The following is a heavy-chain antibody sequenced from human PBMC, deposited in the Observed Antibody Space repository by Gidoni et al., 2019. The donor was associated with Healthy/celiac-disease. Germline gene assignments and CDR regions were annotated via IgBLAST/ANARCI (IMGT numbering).Heavy chain of an antibody. V-gene: IGHV3-15*01. Sequence: EVQLVESGGGLVKPGGSLRLSCAASGFTFSKAWMTWVRQAPGKGLEWVGRIKSKTYGGTTDYAAPVKGRFTISRDDSKNTLYLQMNSLKTEDTAVYYCTTVASEIVVESSGYAFDIWAQGTMVTVSS. CDR1: GFTFSKAW. D-gene: IGHD3-22*01. J-gene: IGHJ3*02. CDR3: TTVASEIVVESSGYAFDI. CDR2: IKSKTYGGTT.